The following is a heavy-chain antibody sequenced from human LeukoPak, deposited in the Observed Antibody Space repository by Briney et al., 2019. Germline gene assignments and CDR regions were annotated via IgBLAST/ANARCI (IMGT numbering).Heavy chain of an antibody. J-gene: IGHJ4*02. Sequence: PGGSLRLSCAASGFTFSSYWMHWVRQAPGKGLVWVSRINTDGSGSSTSYADSVKGRFTISRDNAKNTLYLQMNSLRAEDTAVYYCARGGYYDSSGYYLAEDYWGQGTLVTVSS. V-gene: IGHV3-74*01. CDR1: GFTFSSYW. CDR3: ARGGYYDSSGYYLAEDY. D-gene: IGHD3-22*01. CDR2: INTDGSGSST.